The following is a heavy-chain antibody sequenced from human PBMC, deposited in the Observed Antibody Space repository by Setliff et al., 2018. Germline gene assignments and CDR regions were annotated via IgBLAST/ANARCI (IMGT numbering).Heavy chain of an antibody. Sequence: SVKVSCKASGGTFSSYAISWVRQAPGQGLEWMGRTIPIFGTANYAQKFQGRVTITADKSTSTAYMELSSLRSEDTAVYYCASAGYCSSTSCRSYDYWGQGTLVTVSS. CDR3: ASAGYCSSTSCRSYDY. V-gene: IGHV1-69*06. D-gene: IGHD2-2*01. CDR1: GGTFSSYA. J-gene: IGHJ4*02. CDR2: TIPIFGTA.